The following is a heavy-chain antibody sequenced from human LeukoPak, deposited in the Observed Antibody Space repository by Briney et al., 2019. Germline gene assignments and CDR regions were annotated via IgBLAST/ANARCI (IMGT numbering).Heavy chain of an antibody. CDR3: TRQTQHSLQYDFWTDAFDI. V-gene: IGHV3-73*01. CDR2: IRSKANSYAT. CDR1: GFTFSGSA. Sequence: PGGSLRLSCAASGFTFSGSAMHWVRQASGKGLEWVGRIRSKANSYATAYAASVKGRFTISRDDSKNTAYLQMNSLKTEDTAVYYCTRQTQHSLQYDFWTDAFDIWGQGTMVTVSS. J-gene: IGHJ3*02. D-gene: IGHD3-3*01.